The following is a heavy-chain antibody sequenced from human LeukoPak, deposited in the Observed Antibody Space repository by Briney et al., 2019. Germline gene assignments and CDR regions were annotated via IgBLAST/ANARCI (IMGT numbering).Heavy chain of an antibody. V-gene: IGHV3-23*01. CDR1: GFTLSSYT. Sequence: GGSLRLSCAASGFTLSSYTMTWVRQAPGRGLEWVSSVDGGGGGTYYADSVKGRFTISRDNSKDTLYLQMNGLRAEDTAVYFCAKQSAGSAAWYSLHYDFWGQGTLVTVSS. J-gene: IGHJ4*02. CDR3: AKQSAGSAAWYSLHYDF. D-gene: IGHD6-13*01. CDR2: VDGGGGGT.